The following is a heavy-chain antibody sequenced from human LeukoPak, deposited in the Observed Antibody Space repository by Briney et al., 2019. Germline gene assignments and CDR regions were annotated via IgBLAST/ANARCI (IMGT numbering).Heavy chain of an antibody. Sequence: SQTLSLACTVSGGSISSGSYYWSWIRQPAGKGLEWIGRIYTSGSTNYNPSLKSRVTISVDTSKNQFSLKLSSVTAADTAVYYCARDRFPYSADYWGQGTLVTVSS. V-gene: IGHV4-61*02. CDR1: GGSISSGSYY. CDR3: ARDRFPYSADY. J-gene: IGHJ4*02. D-gene: IGHD5-18*01. CDR2: IYTSGST.